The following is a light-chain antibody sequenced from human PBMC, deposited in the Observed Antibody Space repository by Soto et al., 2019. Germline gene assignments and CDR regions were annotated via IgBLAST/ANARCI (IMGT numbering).Light chain of an antibody. CDR3: PQYYRTLYT. Sequence: DIVMTQSPDSLAVSLGERATINCKSSQSVLYSSNNKNYLAWYQQKPGQPPKLLIYWASTRESGVPDRFSGSGSGTDFTLTISRLQAEDVAVYYCPQYYRTLYTLGQGKKLEIK. CDR1: QSVLYSSNNKNY. CDR2: WAS. V-gene: IGKV4-1*01. J-gene: IGKJ2*01.